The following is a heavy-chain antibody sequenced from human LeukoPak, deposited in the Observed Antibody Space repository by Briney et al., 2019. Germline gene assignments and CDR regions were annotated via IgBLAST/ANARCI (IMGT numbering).Heavy chain of an antibody. J-gene: IGHJ6*02. Sequence: GGSLRLSCAASGFAASGITFTTYWMSWVRQAPGKGLEWVANINQDGNEKYYVASVKGRFTISRDNAKNSMYLQMNRLRAEDTAVYYCARDPEWAAAGTGYYCYGMDVWGQGTTVTVSS. D-gene: IGHD6-13*01. CDR1: GITFTTYW. V-gene: IGHV3-7*05. CDR3: ARDPEWAAAGTGYYCYGMDV. CDR2: INQDGNEK.